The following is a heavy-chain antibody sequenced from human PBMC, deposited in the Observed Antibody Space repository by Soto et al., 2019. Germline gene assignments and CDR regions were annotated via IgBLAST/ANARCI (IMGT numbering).Heavy chain of an antibody. D-gene: IGHD2-15*01. CDR3: SFVVAATHYYYGMDV. J-gene: IGHJ6*02. V-gene: IGHV1-69*01. CDR2: IIPIFGTA. Sequence: CVKLSCKASGGTFSSYAISWVRQAPGQGLEWMGGIIPIFGTANYAQKFQGRVTITADGSTSTAYMELSSLRSEDTAVYYCSFVVAATHYYYGMDVWGQGTTVTVSS. CDR1: GGTFSSYA.